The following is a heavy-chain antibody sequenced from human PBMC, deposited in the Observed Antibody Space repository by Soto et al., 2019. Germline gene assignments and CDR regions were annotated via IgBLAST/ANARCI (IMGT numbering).Heavy chain of an antibody. D-gene: IGHD3-22*01. V-gene: IGHV1-2*02. CDR2: INPNSGDT. J-gene: IGHJ4*02. CDR1: GYPFTGYY. CDR3: AKGESSAY. Sequence: QVQLVQSGAEVKKPGASVKVSCKTSGYPFTGYYIHWVRQAPGQGLEWMGWINPNSGDTNYAEKFQGRVMVTSDTSISTAYMELSRLRSDDTAVYYCAKGESSAYWGQGTLVTVSS.